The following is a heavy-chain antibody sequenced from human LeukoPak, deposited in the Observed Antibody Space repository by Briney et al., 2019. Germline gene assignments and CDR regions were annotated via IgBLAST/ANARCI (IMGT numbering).Heavy chain of an antibody. Sequence: SETLSLTCTVSGDSSSSHYWSWIRQPPGKGLQWIGYIYTSGRTNYNPSLKSRVTISVDTSKNQFSLKLSSVTAADTAVYYCARLMYASGWFVFDYWGQGTLVTVST. CDR3: ARLMYASGWFVFDY. D-gene: IGHD6-19*01. V-gene: IGHV4-4*09. CDR2: IYTSGRT. J-gene: IGHJ4*02. CDR1: GDSSSSHY.